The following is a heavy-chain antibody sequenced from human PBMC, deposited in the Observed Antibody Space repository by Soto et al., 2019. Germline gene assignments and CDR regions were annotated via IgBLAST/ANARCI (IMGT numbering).Heavy chain of an antibody. J-gene: IGHJ4*02. V-gene: IGHV1-18*01. CDR3: ARERGDGSGSYDGY. CDR2: ISAYNGNT. Sequence: QVQLVQSGAEVKKPGASVKVYCKASGYTFTSYGISWVRQAPGQGLEWMGWISAYNGNTNYAQKLQGRVTMTTDTSTSTASMELRSLRSDDTGVYFGARERGDGSGSYDGYWGQGTLVTVSS. D-gene: IGHD3-10*01. CDR1: GYTFTSYG.